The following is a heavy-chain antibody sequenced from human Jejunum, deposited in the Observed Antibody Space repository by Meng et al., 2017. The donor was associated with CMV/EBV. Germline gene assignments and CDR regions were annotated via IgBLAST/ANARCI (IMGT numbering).Heavy chain of an antibody. D-gene: IGHD1-1*01. V-gene: IGHV4-39*07. CDR3: AKSVTTHLADLDF. J-gene: IGHJ4*02. CDR2: IYYGGNA. CDR1: GGSISRTRYW. Sequence: YGGSISRTRYWWGWIGQPPGKGLGWIGSIYYGGNAYYDPSLKSRVTMSVDTSKNQFSLRLNSVTAADTAVYYCAKSVTTHLADLDFWGPGTLVTVSS.